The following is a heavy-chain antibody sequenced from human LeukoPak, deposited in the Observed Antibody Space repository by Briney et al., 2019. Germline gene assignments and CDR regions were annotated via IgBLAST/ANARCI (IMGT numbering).Heavy chain of an antibody. V-gene: IGHV3-66*01. D-gene: IGHD1-26*01. CDR2: IYSGGST. Sequence: GGSLRLSCAASGFTVSSNYMSWVRQAPGKGLEWVSVIYSGGSTYYADSVKGRFTISRDNSKNTLYLQMNSLRAEDTAVYYCASIPRIVGATLDYYYGMDVWGQGTTVTVSS. J-gene: IGHJ6*02. CDR1: GFTVSSNY. CDR3: ASIPRIVGATLDYYYGMDV.